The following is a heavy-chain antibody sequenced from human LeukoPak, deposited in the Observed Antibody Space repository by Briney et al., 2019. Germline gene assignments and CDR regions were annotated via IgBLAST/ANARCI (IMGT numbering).Heavy chain of an antibody. CDR1: GGSFSGYY. CDR3: ARVVEMATIHLEADAFDI. V-gene: IGHV4-34*01. J-gene: IGHJ3*02. D-gene: IGHD5-24*01. Sequence: SETLSLTCAVYGGSFSGYYWSWIRQPPGKGLEWIGEINHSGSTNFNPSLKGRVTISVDTSKNQFSLKLSSVTAADTAVYYCARVVEMATIHLEADAFDIWGQGTMVTVSS. CDR2: INHSGST.